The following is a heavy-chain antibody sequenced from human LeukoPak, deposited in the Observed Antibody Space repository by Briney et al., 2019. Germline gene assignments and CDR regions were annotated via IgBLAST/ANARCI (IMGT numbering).Heavy chain of an antibody. CDR1: GFTFTEYY. Sequence: ASVKVSCKTSGFTFTEYYIHWVRQAPGQGFEWMGWINPYSGDTNYAQDFQDRVTMTRDTSITTAYMQLSGLRPDDTARYFCARIYYYDTSGYLASFDYWGQGTLVTVSS. CDR2: INPYSGDT. V-gene: IGHV1-2*02. D-gene: IGHD3-22*01. CDR3: ARIYYYDTSGYLASFDY. J-gene: IGHJ4*02.